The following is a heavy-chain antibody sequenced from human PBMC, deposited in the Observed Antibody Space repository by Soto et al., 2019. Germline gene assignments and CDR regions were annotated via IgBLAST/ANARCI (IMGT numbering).Heavy chain of an antibody. V-gene: IGHV3-74*01. D-gene: IGHD1-1*01. CDR3: ARGPRVSSTGTGAH. J-gene: IGHJ4*02. Sequence: GGSLRLSCAFSGFTFSAYWMHWFRQFPGKGLTWVSRISDDGSTATYADSVKGRFVISRDNAKNSLYLEMNTLRVDDSGLYYCARGPRVSSTGTGAHWGRGTLVTVSS. CDR2: ISDDGSTA. CDR1: GFTFSAYW.